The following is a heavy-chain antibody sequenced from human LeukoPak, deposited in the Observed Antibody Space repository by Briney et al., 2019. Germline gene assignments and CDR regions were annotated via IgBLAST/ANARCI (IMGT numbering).Heavy chain of an antibody. V-gene: IGHV1-69*13. Sequence: PGASLKVSCKASGCTFSSYAISWVRQAPGQGLEWMGGIIPIFGTANYAQKFQGRVTITADESTSTAYMELSSLRSEDTAVYYCARRRGINDFWSGSPPYYYYGMDVWGQGTTVTVSS. CDR1: GCTFSSYA. J-gene: IGHJ6*02. CDR3: ARRRGINDFWSGSPPYYYYGMDV. D-gene: IGHD3-3*01. CDR2: IIPIFGTA.